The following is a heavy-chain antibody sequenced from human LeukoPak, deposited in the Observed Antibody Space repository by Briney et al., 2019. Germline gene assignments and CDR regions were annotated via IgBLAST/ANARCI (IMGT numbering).Heavy chain of an antibody. CDR1: VYTLTSYY. D-gene: IGHD6-13*01. J-gene: IGHJ4*02. CDR3: ARVRQQLVDY. CDR2: INPSGGST. Sequence: ASVKVSCKASVYTLTSYYMHWVRPAPGQGLEWMGVINPSGGSTSYAQNFQGRVTMTRDTSTSTVYMELSSLRSEDTAVYYCARVRQQLVDYWGQGTLVTVSS. V-gene: IGHV1-46*01.